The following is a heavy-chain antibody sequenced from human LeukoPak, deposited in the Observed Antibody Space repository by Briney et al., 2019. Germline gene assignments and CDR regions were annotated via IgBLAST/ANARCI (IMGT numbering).Heavy chain of an antibody. CDR3: ARDSRARGNYFDS. D-gene: IGHD2-2*01. V-gene: IGHV4-61*02. CDR2: ISIIGST. J-gene: IGHJ4*02. CDR1: GGSISSGTYY. Sequence: SQTLSLTCTVSGGSISSGTYYWNWIRQPAGKGPEWIGRISIIGSTNYNPSLKNRVTMSIDTSNNQFSLNLSSVTAADTAVYYCARDSRARGNYFDSWGQGALVTVSS.